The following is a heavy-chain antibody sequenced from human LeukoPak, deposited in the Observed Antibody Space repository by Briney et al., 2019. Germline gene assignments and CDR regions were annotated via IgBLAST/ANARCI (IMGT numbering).Heavy chain of an antibody. D-gene: IGHD3-10*01. V-gene: IGHV4-39*07. CDR2: IYYSGST. CDR1: GGSISTSSYY. Sequence: PSETLSLTCTVSGGSISTSSYYWGWIRQPPGKGLEWIGTIYYSGSTYYNPSLTSRVTISVDTSKNQFSLKLSSVTAADTAVYYCARSSQRSSGSYYLLDYYYMDVWGKGTTVTISS. J-gene: IGHJ6*03. CDR3: ARSSQRSSGSYYLLDYYYMDV.